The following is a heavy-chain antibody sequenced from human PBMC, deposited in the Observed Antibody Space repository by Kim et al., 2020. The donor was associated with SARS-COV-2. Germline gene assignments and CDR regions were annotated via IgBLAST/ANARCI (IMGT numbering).Heavy chain of an antibody. CDR3: ATRSIYRGDFQH. Sequence: SETLSLTCTVSGGSISSSSYYWGWICQPPGKGLEWIGSIYYSGSTYYNPSLKSRVTISVDTSKNQFSLKLSSVTAADTAVYYCATRSIYRGDFQHWGQGTLVTVSS. V-gene: IGHV4-39*01. D-gene: IGHD2-21*01. J-gene: IGHJ1*01. CDR1: GGSISSSSYY. CDR2: IYYSGST.